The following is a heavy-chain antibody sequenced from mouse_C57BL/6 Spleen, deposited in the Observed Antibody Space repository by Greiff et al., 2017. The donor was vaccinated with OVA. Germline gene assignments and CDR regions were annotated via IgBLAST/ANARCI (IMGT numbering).Heavy chain of an antibody. J-gene: IGHJ2*01. CDR2: ISSGSSTI. CDR3: ARGGPYSNDFDY. D-gene: IGHD2-5*01. V-gene: IGHV5-17*01. CDR1: GFTFSDYG. Sequence: EVKLVESGGGLVKPGGSLKLSCAASGFTFSDYGMHWVRQAPEKGLEWVAYISSGSSTIYYADTVKGRFTISRDNASNTLFLQMTSLRSEDTAMYYCARGGPYSNDFDYWGQGTTLTVSS.